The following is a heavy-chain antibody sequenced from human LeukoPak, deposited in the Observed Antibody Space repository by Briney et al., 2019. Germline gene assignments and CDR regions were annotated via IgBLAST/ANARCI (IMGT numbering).Heavy chain of an antibody. CDR3: TTPTTTVTTEVHFDY. V-gene: IGHV3-73*01. Sequence: GGSLRLSCAASGFTFSGSAMHWVRQASGKGLEWVGRIRSKANSYATAYAASVKGRFTISRDDSKNTAYLQMNSLKTEDTAVYYCTTPTTTVTTEVHFDYWGRGTLVTVSS. CDR2: IRSKANSYAT. J-gene: IGHJ4*02. D-gene: IGHD4-17*01. CDR1: GFTFSGSA.